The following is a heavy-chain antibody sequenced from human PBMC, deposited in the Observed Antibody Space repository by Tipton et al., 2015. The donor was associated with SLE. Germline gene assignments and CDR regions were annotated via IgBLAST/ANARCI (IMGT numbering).Heavy chain of an antibody. Sequence: TLSLTCTVSGASISYYYWTWIRQPPGKGLEWIGYIYKSGSTTYNPSLKSRVTISVDTSKNQFSLKLSSVTAADTAMYFCARDRDDFWSGRDDPFDIWGQGTMVTVSS. CDR2: IYKSGST. J-gene: IGHJ3*02. D-gene: IGHD3-3*01. V-gene: IGHV4-59*12. CDR3: ARDRDDFWSGRDDPFDI. CDR1: GASISYYY.